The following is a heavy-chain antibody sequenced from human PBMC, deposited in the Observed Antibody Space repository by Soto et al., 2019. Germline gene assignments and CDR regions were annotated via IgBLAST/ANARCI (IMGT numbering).Heavy chain of an antibody. D-gene: IGHD3-22*01. Sequence: EVPLVESGGGLVQPGGSLRLSCAASGFTFNTYWMQWVRQAPGKGLVWVSRIKSDGSYTNYADSVKGRFTISRDNAKNTLFVQMNSLGAEDTAVYYCATGGSGYFTYWGQGTLVTVSS. V-gene: IGHV3-74*01. J-gene: IGHJ4*02. CDR3: ATGGSGYFTY. CDR2: IKSDGSYT. CDR1: GFTFNTYW.